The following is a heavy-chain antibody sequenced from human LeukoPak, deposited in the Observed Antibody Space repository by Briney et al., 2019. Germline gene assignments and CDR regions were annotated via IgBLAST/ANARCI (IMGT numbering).Heavy chain of an antibody. CDR2: INPNSGGT. CDR3: ARRPRSSWGSFDY. CDR1: GYTFTGYY. Sequence: ASVRVSCKASGYTFTGYYMHWVRQAPGQGLEWMGWINPNSGGTNYAQKFQGRVTMTRDTPISTAYMELSRLRSDDTAVYYCARRPRSSWGSFDYWGQGTMVTVSS. V-gene: IGHV1-2*02. D-gene: IGHD6-13*01. J-gene: IGHJ4*02.